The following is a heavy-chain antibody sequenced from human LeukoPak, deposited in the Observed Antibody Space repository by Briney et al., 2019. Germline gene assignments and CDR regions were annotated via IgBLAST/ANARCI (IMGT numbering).Heavy chain of an antibody. J-gene: IGHJ4*02. CDR1: GGSISSSNYY. V-gene: IGHV4-39*01. Sequence: SETLSLTCTVSGGSISSSNYYWGWIRQPPGKGLEWIGSIYYSGSTYYNPSLKSRVTISVDTSKNQFSLKLSSVTAADTAVYYWARRVIVATIDYWGQGTLVTVSS. D-gene: IGHD5-12*01. CDR3: ARRVIVATIDY. CDR2: IYYSGST.